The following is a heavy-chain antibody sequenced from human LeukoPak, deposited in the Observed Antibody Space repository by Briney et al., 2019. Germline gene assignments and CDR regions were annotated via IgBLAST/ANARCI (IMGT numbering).Heavy chain of an antibody. CDR3: ARSQIAVAGPFDY. CDR2: IYHSGST. J-gene: IGHJ4*02. V-gene: IGHV4-38-2*02. Sequence: SETLSLTCTVSGYSISSGYYWGWIRQPPGKGLEWIGSIYHSGSTYYNPSLKSRVTISVDTSKNQFSLKLSSVTAADTAVYYCARSQIAVAGPFDYWGQGTLVTVSS. D-gene: IGHD6-19*01. CDR1: GYSISSGYY.